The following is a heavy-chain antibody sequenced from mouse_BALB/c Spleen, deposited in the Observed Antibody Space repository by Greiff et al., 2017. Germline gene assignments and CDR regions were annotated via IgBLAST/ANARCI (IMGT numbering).Heavy chain of an antibody. CDR1: GYSFTGYT. J-gene: IGHJ2*01. Sequence: VHVKQSGPELVKPGASMKISCKASGYSFTGYTMNWVKQSHGKNLEWIGLINPYNGGTSYNQKFKGKATLTVDKSSSTAYMELLSLTSEDSAVYYCAREGDGYHPYFDYWGQGTTLTVSS. D-gene: IGHD2-3*01. CDR3: AREGDGYHPYFDY. CDR2: INPYNGGT. V-gene: IGHV1-18*01.